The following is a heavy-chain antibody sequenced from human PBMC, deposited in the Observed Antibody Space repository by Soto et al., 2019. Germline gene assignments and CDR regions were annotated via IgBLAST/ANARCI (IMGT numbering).Heavy chain of an antibody. J-gene: IGHJ5*02. CDR2: IYSGGST. V-gene: IGHV3-53*01. Sequence: PGGSLRLSCAASGFTVSSNYMSWVRQAPGKGLEWVSVIYSGGSTYYADSGKGRFTISRDNSKNTLYLQMNSLRAEDTAVYYCARYAWADHTLDPWGQGTLVTVSS. CDR3: ARYAWADHTLDP. D-gene: IGHD3-16*01. CDR1: GFTVSSNY.